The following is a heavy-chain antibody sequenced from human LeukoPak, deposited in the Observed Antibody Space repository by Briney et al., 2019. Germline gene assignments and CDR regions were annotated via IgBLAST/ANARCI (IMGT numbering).Heavy chain of an antibody. CDR1: GFTFSSYW. J-gene: IGHJ4*02. D-gene: IGHD3-3*01. V-gene: IGHV3-74*01. CDR3: ARGSSGNKFDY. CDR2: IITDGSVT. Sequence: GGSLRLSCAASGFTFSSYWMHWVRQAPGEGLVWVSRIITDGSVTSYADSVKGRFTISRDNAKNTLYLQMNSLRAEDTAVYYCARGSSGNKFDYWGQGTLVTVSS.